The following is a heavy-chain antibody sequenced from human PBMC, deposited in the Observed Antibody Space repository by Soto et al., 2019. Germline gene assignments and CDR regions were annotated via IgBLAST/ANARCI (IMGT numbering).Heavy chain of an antibody. CDR3: ARVVDYYDPYCYYGMDV. Sequence: EVQLVESGGGLVKPGGSLRLSCAASGFTFSTYSMNWVRQAPGKGLEWVSSISSSSSYRYYADSVKGRFTISRDNAKNSLYLQMNSLRAEDTAVYYCARVVDYYDPYCYYGMDVWGQGTTVTVSS. CDR2: ISSSSSYR. CDR1: GFTFSTYS. V-gene: IGHV3-21*01. J-gene: IGHJ6*02. D-gene: IGHD3-22*01.